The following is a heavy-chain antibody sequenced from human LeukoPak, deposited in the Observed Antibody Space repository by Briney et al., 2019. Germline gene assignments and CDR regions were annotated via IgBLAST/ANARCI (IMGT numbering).Heavy chain of an antibody. Sequence: ASVKVSCKASGYTFTAYYMHWVRQAPGQGLEWMGWINPNSGGAKYAQKFQGRITMTRDTSISTAYMELSSLRSDDTAVYYRARGYGDYASGYYYYGMDVWGQGSTVTVSS. D-gene: IGHD4-17*01. CDR1: GYTFTAYY. J-gene: IGHJ6*02. CDR3: ARGYGDYASGYYYYGMDV. CDR2: INPNSGGA. V-gene: IGHV1-2*02.